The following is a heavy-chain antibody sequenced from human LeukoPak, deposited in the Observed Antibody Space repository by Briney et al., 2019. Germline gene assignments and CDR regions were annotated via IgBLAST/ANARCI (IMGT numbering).Heavy chain of an antibody. D-gene: IGHD1-26*01. Sequence: SETLSLTCTVSGGSISSSSYYWGWIRQPPGKGLEWIGSIYYSGSTYYNPSLKSRVTISVDTSKNQFSLKLRSVTAADTAVYYCARSNGRYYLEYGYWGQGTLVTVSS. J-gene: IGHJ4*02. CDR3: ARSNGRYYLEYGY. V-gene: IGHV4-39*01. CDR1: GGSISSSSYY. CDR2: IYYSGST.